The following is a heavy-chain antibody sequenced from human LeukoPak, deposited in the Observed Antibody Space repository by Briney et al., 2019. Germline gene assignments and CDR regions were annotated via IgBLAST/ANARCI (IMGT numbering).Heavy chain of an antibody. CDR3: ATSSGYYNNYDY. V-gene: IGHV3-9*01. Sequence: PGGSLRLSCAASGFTFEDYAMHWVRQAPGKGLEWVSGISWNSGSIGYADSVRGRFTISRDNAKNSLYLQMNSLRAEDTALYYCATSSGYYNNYDYWGQGTLVTVSS. CDR1: GFTFEDYA. D-gene: IGHD3-22*01. J-gene: IGHJ4*02. CDR2: ISWNSGSI.